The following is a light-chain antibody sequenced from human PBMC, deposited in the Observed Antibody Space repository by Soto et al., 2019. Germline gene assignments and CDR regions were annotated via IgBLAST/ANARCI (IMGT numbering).Light chain of an antibody. V-gene: IGKV1-5*01. CDR3: QQYEPWWT. CDR1: QNIRNW. CDR2: DAS. J-gene: IGKJ1*01. Sequence: GDSVTITCRASQNIRNWLAWYQQKPGKAPKLLIFDASRLESGVPSRFSGSGSGTEFTLTISGLQPDDFPIYSCQQYEPWWTFGQGAKV.